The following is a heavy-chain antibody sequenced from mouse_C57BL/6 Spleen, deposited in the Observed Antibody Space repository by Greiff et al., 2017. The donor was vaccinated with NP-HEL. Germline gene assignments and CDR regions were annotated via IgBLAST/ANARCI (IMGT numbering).Heavy chain of an antibody. V-gene: IGHV1-82*01. J-gene: IGHJ2*01. CDR1: GYAFSSSW. CDR3: ARELATSSDYCDY. CDR2: IYPGDGDT. D-gene: IGHD1-1*01. Sequence: VQLQQSGPELVKPGASVKISCKASGYAFSSSWMNWVKQRPGKGLEWIGRIYPGDGDTNYNGKFKGKATLTADKSSSTAYMQLSSLTSEDSAVYFCARELATSSDYCDYWGQGTTLTVSS.